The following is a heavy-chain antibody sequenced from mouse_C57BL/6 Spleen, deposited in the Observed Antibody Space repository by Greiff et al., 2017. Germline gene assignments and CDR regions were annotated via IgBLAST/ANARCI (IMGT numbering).Heavy chain of an antibody. Sequence: EVKLVESGGGLVQPKGSLKLSCAASGFSFNTYAMNWVRQAPGKGLEWVARIRSKSNNYATYYADSVKDRFTISRDDSESILYLQMNTVKTEDTAMYYCVRHVTLAYYGYDYWYFDVWGTGTTVTVSS. J-gene: IGHJ1*03. CDR2: IRSKSNNYAT. CDR3: VRHVTLAYYGYDYWYFDV. CDR1: GFSFNTYA. V-gene: IGHV10-1*01. D-gene: IGHD2-9*01.